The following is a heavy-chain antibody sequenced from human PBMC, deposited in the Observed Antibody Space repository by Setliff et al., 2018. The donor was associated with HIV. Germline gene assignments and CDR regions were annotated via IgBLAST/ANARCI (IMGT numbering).Heavy chain of an antibody. CDR3: ARAGGFCNAATCLRGYDAFDI. D-gene: IGHD2-15*01. CDR2: ISGFNGNT. J-gene: IGHJ3*02. CDR1: GYFFNNYG. V-gene: IGHV1-18*01. Sequence: AASVNVSCKASGYFFNNYGIAWVRQAPGQGLEWMGWISGFNGNTNYAQILQGRVTVTTGTSTSTAYMELRSLRSDDTAVYYCARAGGFCNAATCLRGYDAFDIWGPGITVTVSS.